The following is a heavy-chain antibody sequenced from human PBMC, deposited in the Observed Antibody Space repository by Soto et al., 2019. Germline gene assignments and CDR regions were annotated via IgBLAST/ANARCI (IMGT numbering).Heavy chain of an antibody. V-gene: IGHV1-69*01. CDR3: ARDGVVPAASGVYYYYGMDV. Sequence: QVQLVQSGAEVKKPGSSVKVSCKASGGTFSSYAISWVRQAPGQGLEWMGGIIPIFGTANYAQKFQGRVTITADESTSTAYMELSSLRSEDTAVYYCARDGVVPAASGVYYYYGMDVWGQGTTVTVSS. CDR1: GGTFSSYA. J-gene: IGHJ6*02. CDR2: IIPIFGTA. D-gene: IGHD2-2*01.